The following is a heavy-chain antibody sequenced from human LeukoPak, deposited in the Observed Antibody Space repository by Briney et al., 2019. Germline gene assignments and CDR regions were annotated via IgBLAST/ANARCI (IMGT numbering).Heavy chain of an antibody. V-gene: IGHV4-30-2*01. CDR3: ARGRGPYLGSGYDY. CDR2: INHSGST. J-gene: IGHJ4*02. D-gene: IGHD3-22*01. CDR1: GGSISSGGYY. Sequence: PSQTLSLTCAVSGGSISSGGYYWSWIRQPPGKGLEWIGEINHSGSTNYNPSLKSRVTISVDTSKNQFSLKLSSVTAADTAVYYCARGRGPYLGSGYDYWGQGTLVTVSS.